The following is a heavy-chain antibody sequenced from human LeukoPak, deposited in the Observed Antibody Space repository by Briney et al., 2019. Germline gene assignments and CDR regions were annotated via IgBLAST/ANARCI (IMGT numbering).Heavy chain of an antibody. D-gene: IGHD3-22*01. V-gene: IGHV1-24*01. CDR3: AVVVYASMILDY. J-gene: IGHJ4*02. CDR2: FDPEDGET. CDR1: GYTLTELS. Sequence: ASVKVSCTVSGYTLTELSMHWARQAPGKGLEWMGGFDPEDGETIYAQKFQGRVTMTEDTSTDTAYMELSSLRSEDTAVYYCAVVVYASMILDYWGQGTLVTVSS.